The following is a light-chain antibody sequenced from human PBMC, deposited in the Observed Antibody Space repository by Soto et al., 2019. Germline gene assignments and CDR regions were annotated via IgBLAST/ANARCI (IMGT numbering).Light chain of an antibody. CDR1: QSFSRSQ. Sequence: EIVLTQSPGTLSLSPGERATLPCRASQSFSRSQLAWYQQKPGQAPRLVIYDASTRATGIPDRFSGSGSGTDFTLTISRLEPEDFAVYHCQVYGSSPPWTFGQGTKVEIK. J-gene: IGKJ1*01. V-gene: IGKV3-20*01. CDR3: QVYGSSPPWT. CDR2: DAS.